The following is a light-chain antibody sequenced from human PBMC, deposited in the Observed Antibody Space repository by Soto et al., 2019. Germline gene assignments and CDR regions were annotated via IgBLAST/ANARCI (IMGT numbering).Light chain of an antibody. CDR3: SSYTSSSNYV. CDR1: SSDVGGYNL. CDR2: EVS. Sequence: QSALTQPASVSGSPGQSITISCTGTSSDVGGYNLVSWYQQHPGKAPKLMIYEVSNRPSGVSNRFSGSKSGNTASLTISGPQAEDEADYYCSSYTSSSNYVFGTGTKVTVL. J-gene: IGLJ1*01. V-gene: IGLV2-14*01.